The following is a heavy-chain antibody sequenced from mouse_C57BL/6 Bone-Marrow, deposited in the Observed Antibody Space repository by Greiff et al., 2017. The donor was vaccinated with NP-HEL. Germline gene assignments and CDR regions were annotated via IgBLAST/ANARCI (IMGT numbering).Heavy chain of an antibody. CDR3: AIYGSSYYAMDY. CDR2: FHPYNDDT. J-gene: IGHJ4*01. D-gene: IGHD1-1*01. CDR1: GYTFTTYP. Sequence: VMLVESGAELVKPGASVKMSCKASGYTFTTYPIEWMKQNHGKSLEWIGNFHPYNDDTKYNEKFKGKATLTVEKSSSTVYLELSRLTSDDSAVYYCAIYGSSYYAMDYWGQGTSVTVSS. V-gene: IGHV1-47*01.